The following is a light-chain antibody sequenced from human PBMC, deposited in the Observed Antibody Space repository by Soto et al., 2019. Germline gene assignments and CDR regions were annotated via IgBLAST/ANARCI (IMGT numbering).Light chain of an antibody. Sequence: DIQITQSPSTLSGSVGDRVTITCRASQTISSWLAWYQQKPGKAPKLLIYKASTLQSWVPSRFSGSGSGTEFTLTISSLQPADFATYYCQQVNTYPQITFGQGTRLEIK. CDR1: QTISSW. J-gene: IGKJ5*01. CDR2: KAS. V-gene: IGKV1-5*03. CDR3: QQVNTYPQIT.